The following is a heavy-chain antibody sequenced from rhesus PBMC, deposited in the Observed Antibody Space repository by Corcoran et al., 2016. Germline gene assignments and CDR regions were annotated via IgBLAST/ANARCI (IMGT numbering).Heavy chain of an antibody. D-gene: IGHD2-21*01. Sequence: QLQLQESGPGLVKPSETLSVTCAVSGGSISSSYWSRIRQAPGKGLEWIGYIYGSGSSTNHNPSLKSRVTLSVDTSKTQLSLKLSSVTTADTAVYYCARVGYCTGSGCYGRYFEFWGQGALVTVSS. V-gene: IGHV4-169*01. CDR1: GGSISSSY. CDR2: IYGSGSST. CDR3: ARVGYCTGSGCYGRYFEF. J-gene: IGHJ1*01.